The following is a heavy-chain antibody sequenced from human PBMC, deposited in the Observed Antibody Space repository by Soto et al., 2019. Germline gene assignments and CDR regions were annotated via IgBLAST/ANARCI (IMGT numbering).Heavy chain of an antibody. CDR1: VFTFIIYC. CDR3: ARDSVLLWLGELLGARGMDV. J-gene: IGHJ6*01. CDR2: IWYDGSNK. D-gene: IGHD3-10*01. V-gene: IGHV3-33*01. Sequence: GGSXRLSCASSVFTFIIYCSHLFRHAPGKGLELVAVIWYDGSNKYYADSVKGRFTISRYNSKNTLYLQMNSLRAEDTAVYYCARDSVLLWLGELLGARGMDVWGQGTTV.